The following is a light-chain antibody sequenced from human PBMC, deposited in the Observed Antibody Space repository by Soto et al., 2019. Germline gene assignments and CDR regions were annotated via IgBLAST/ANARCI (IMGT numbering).Light chain of an antibody. J-gene: IGLJ3*02. V-gene: IGLV2-14*01. CDR2: AVS. CDR3: SSYTSSSTLDWV. Sequence: QSALTQPASVSGSPGQSITISCTGTSSDVGGYNYVSWYQQHPGKAPKLMIYAVSNRPSGVSNRFSGSKSGNTASLTISGLQAEDETDYYCSSYTSSSTLDWVFGGGTKVTVL. CDR1: SSDVGGYNY.